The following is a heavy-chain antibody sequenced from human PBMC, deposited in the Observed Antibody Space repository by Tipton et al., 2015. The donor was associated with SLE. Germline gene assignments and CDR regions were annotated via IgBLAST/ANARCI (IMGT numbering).Heavy chain of an antibody. CDR1: GFTFSSYA. CDR2: ISYDGSNK. J-gene: IGHJ4*02. V-gene: IGHV3-30-3*01. D-gene: IGHD6-13*01. CDR3: ARATAALDY. Sequence: SLRLSCAASGFTFSSYAMHWVRQAPGKGLEWVAVISYDGSNKYYADSVKGRFTISRDNSKNTLYLQMNSLRAEDTAVYYCARATAALDYWGQGTLVTVSS.